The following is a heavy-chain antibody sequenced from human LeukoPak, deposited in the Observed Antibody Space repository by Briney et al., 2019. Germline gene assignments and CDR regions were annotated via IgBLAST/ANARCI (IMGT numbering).Heavy chain of an antibody. Sequence: GGSLRLSCAASGFTFSSYTMSWVRQAPGKGLEWVSYISGSGIKHYADSVKGRFTISRDNAKNSLYLQMNSLRVEDTAVYYCAREDTGVAFDIWGQGTTVTV. CDR1: GFTFSSYT. D-gene: IGHD2-8*01. V-gene: IGHV3-48*04. J-gene: IGHJ3*02. CDR3: AREDTGVAFDI. CDR2: ISGSGIK.